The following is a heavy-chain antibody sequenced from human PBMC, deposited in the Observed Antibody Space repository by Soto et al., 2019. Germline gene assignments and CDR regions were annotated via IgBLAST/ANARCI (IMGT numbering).Heavy chain of an antibody. CDR2: ISGSGGST. Sequence: XVSLRLSCAASGFTFSSYAMSWVRQAPGKGLEWVSAISGSGGSTYYADSVKGRFTISRDNSKNTLYLQMNSLRAEDTAVYYCAKVPRGPFDYWGQGTLVTSPQ. J-gene: IGHJ4*02. V-gene: IGHV3-23*01. CDR3: AKVPRGPFDY. CDR1: GFTFSSYA.